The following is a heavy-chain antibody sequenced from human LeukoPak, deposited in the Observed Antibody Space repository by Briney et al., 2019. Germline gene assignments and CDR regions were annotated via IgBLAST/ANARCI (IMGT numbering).Heavy chain of an antibody. D-gene: IGHD3-3*01. J-gene: IGHJ4*02. Sequence: ASVKVSCKASGYTFTGYYMHWVRQAPGQGLEWMGWINPNSGSTNYAQKFQGRVTMTRDTSISTACMELSRLRSDDTAVYYCAREVGYQYYDFWSGPRLDYWGQGTLVTVSS. V-gene: IGHV1-2*02. CDR3: AREVGYQYYDFWSGPRLDY. CDR2: INPNSGST. CDR1: GYTFTGYY.